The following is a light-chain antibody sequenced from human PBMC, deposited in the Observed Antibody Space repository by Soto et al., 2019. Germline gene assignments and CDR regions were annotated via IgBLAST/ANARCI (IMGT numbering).Light chain of an antibody. J-gene: IGLJ3*02. CDR3: QAWDSRTAV. CDR2: EVS. CDR1: SSDVGGYNY. V-gene: IGLV2-14*01. Sequence: QSALTQPTSVSGSPGQSITISCTGTSSDVGGYNYVSWYQQHPGKVPKVMIFEVSNRPSGISHRFSGSKSGNTASLTISGLQAEDEADYYCQAWDSRTAVFGGGTKLTVL.